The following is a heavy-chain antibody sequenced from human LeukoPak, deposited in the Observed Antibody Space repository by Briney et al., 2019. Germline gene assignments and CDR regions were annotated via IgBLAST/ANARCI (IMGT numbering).Heavy chain of an antibody. V-gene: IGHV4-30-2*03. J-gene: IGHJ4*02. CDR2: IYYTGNT. Sequence: PSETLSLTCAVSGGSISSGGYSWSWIRQPPGKGLEWIGSIYYTGNTYYNASLKSRVTISIDTSKNQFSLKLTSAAAADTAVYYCAKQTGSGLFILPGGQGTLVTVSS. CDR1: GGSISSGGYS. CDR3: AKQTGSGLFILP. D-gene: IGHD3/OR15-3a*01.